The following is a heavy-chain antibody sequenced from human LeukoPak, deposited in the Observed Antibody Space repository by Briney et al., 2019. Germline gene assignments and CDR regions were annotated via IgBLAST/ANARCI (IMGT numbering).Heavy chain of an antibody. J-gene: IGHJ3*02. Sequence: GGSLRLSCAASGFTFSSYAMHWVRQAPGKGLEWVAVISYDGSNKYYADSVKGRFTISRDNSKNTLYLRMNSLRAEDTAVYYCATLAIAAAGADDAFDIWGQGTMVTVSS. CDR3: ATLAIAAAGADDAFDI. D-gene: IGHD6-13*01. CDR1: GFTFSSYA. CDR2: ISYDGSNK. V-gene: IGHV3-30*04.